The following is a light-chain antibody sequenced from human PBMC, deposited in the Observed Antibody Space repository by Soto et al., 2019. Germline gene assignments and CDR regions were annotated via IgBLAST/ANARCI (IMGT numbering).Light chain of an antibody. Sequence: DIPMTQSPSTLSASVGDRVTITCRASESISSWLAWYQQKPGKAPRLLIYAASRLGSGVPSRFSGSGSGTEFTLTISSLQPDDLATYYCQQYYSYSKTFGQGTKV. CDR3: QQYYSYSKT. CDR2: AAS. V-gene: IGKV1-5*01. CDR1: ESISSW. J-gene: IGKJ1*01.